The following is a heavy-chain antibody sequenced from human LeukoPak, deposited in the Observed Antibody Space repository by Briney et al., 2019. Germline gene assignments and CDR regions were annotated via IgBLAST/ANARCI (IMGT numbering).Heavy chain of an antibody. CDR1: GYTFTSYD. V-gene: IGHV1-8*01. CDR3: ARGYGSGSYYNYPHDY. D-gene: IGHD3-10*01. J-gene: IGHJ4*02. Sequence: RASVKVSCKASGYTFTSYDINWVRQATGQGLEWMGWMNPNSGNTGYAQKFQGRVTMTRNTSISTAYMELSSLRSEDTAVYYCARGYGSGSYYNYPHDYWGQGTLVTVSS. CDR2: MNPNSGNT.